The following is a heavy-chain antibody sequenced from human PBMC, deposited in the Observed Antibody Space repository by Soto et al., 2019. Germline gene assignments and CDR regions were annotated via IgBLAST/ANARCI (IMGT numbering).Heavy chain of an antibody. CDR1: GYTFTSYG. D-gene: IGHD2-2*01. CDR3: ARDKGSIVPAAYGMDV. V-gene: IGHV1-18*01. J-gene: IGHJ6*02. Sequence: QVQLVQSGAEVKKPGASVKVSCKASGYTFTSYGISWVRQAPGQGLEWMGWISAYNGNTNYAQKLQGRVNMTTDTSTSTAYMELRRLRSDDTAVSYCARDKGSIVPAAYGMDVWGQGTTVTVSS. CDR2: ISAYNGNT.